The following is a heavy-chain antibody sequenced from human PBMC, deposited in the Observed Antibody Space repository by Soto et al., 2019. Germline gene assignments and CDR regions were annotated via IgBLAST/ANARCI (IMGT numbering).Heavy chain of an antibody. CDR1: GFTFGSRA. V-gene: IGHV3-23*01. Sequence: PGGSLRLSCVASGFTFGSRAMSWVRQAPGEGLEWVSTITNTGGGTKYADSVRGRFTMSRDNAKKTLYLQMNSLRVEDSALYYCAGGASDAYPGSRSFDFWGRGTLVTVSS. D-gene: IGHD3-10*01. CDR3: AGGASDAYPGSRSFDF. J-gene: IGHJ4*02. CDR2: ITNTGGGT.